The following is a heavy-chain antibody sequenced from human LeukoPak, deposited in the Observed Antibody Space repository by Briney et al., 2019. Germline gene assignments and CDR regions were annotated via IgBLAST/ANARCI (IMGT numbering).Heavy chain of an antibody. CDR1: GGSISSSSYY. Sequence: SETLSLTCTVSGGSISSSSYYWGWIRQPPGKGLEWIGSIYYSGSTYYNPSLKSRVTISVDTSKNQFSLKLSSVTAADTAVYYCARYGSGSYSLDYWGQRTLVTVSS. J-gene: IGHJ4*02. CDR2: IYYSGST. D-gene: IGHD3-10*01. V-gene: IGHV4-39*01. CDR3: ARYGSGSYSLDY.